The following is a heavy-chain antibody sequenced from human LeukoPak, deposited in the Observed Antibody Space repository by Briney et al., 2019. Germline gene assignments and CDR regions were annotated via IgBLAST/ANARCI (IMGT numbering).Heavy chain of an antibody. D-gene: IGHD3-3*01. Sequence: ASVKVSCKASGYTFTSYYMHWVRQAPGQGLEWMGIINPSGGSTSYAQKFQGRVTMTRDMSTSTVYMELSSLRSEDTAVYYCARDFFPGRNYYYYMDVWGKGTTVTVSS. CDR1: GYTFTSYY. V-gene: IGHV1-46*01. CDR2: INPSGGST. J-gene: IGHJ6*03. CDR3: ARDFFPGRNYYYYMDV.